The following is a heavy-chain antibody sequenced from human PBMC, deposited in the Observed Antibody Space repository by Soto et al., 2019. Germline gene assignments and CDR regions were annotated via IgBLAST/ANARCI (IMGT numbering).Heavy chain of an antibody. J-gene: IGHJ4*02. CDR2: IGTAGDT. D-gene: IGHD3-10*01. CDR1: GFTFSSYD. Sequence: EVQLVESGGGLVQPGGSLRLSCAASGFTFSSYDMHWVRQATGKGLEWVSAIGTAGDTYYPGSVKGRFTISRENAKNSLYLQMNSLRAGDTAVYYCARVSVRGVLLDYWGQGTLVTVSS. V-gene: IGHV3-13*01. CDR3: ARVSVRGVLLDY.